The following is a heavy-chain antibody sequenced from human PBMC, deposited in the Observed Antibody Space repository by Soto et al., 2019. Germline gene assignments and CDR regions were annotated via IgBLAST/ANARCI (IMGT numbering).Heavy chain of an antibody. J-gene: IGHJ6*02. D-gene: IGHD5-12*01. CDR3: AKSRIVATINFGYYGMDV. V-gene: IGHV3-30*18. CDR1: GFSFSIYG. Sequence: QVQLVESGGGVVQPGRSLRLSCAASGFSFSIYGMHWVRQAPGKGLEWVALISHDASIKYYGESVKGRFTISRDNSKNTLSLQMNSLRVEDTAVYYCAKSRIVATINFGYYGMDVWGQGTTVTVSS. CDR2: ISHDASIK.